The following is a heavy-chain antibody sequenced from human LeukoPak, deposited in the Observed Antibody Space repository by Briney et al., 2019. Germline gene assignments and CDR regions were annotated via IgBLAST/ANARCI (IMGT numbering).Heavy chain of an antibody. CDR2: ISYDGSNK. J-gene: IGHJ4*02. Sequence: GGSLRLSCAASGFTFSSYAMHWVRQAPGKGLEWVAVISYDGSNKYYADSVKGRFTISRDNSKNTLYLQMDSLRAEATAVYYCARDDGRYSSSPGGVFDYWGQGTLVTVSS. CDR1: GFTFSSYA. D-gene: IGHD6-6*01. V-gene: IGHV3-30-3*01. CDR3: ARDDGRYSSSPGGVFDY.